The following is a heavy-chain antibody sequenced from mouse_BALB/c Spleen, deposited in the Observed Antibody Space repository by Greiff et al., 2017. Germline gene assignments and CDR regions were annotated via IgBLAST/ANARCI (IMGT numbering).Heavy chain of an antibody. Sequence: EVKLVESGGGLVKPGGSLKLSCAASGFAFSSYDMSWVRQTPEKRLEWVAYISSGGGSTYYPDTVKGRFTISRDNAKNTLYLQMSSLKSEDTAMYYCARRGMAPRVFAYWGQGTLVTVSA. CDR1: GFAFSSYD. J-gene: IGHJ3*01. D-gene: IGHD2-10*02. V-gene: IGHV5-12-1*01. CDR3: ARRGMAPRVFAY. CDR2: ISSGGGST.